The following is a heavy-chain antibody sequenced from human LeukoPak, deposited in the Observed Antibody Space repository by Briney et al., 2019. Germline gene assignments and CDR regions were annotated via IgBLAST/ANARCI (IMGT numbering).Heavy chain of an antibody. Sequence: PSQTLSLTCTVSGGSISSGDYYWSWIRQPPGKGLEWIGYIYYSGSTYYNPSLKSRVTMSVDTSRNQFSLKLSSVTAADTAVYYCARGAGGSPFINFDYWGQGTLVTVSS. CDR1: GGSISSGDYY. V-gene: IGHV4-30-4*01. CDR2: IYYSGST. CDR3: ARGAGGSPFINFDY. J-gene: IGHJ4*02. D-gene: IGHD1-26*01.